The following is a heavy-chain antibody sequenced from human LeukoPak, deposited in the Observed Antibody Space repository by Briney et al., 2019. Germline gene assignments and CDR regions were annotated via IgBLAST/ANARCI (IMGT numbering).Heavy chain of an antibody. V-gene: IGHV4-59*01. Sequence: SETLSLTCTVFGGSISSYYWSWIRQPPGKGLEWIGYIYYSGSTNYNPSLKSRVTISVDTSKNQFSLKLSSVTAADTAVYYCARSQELLYAVDYWGQGTLVTVSS. CDR3: ARSQELLYAVDY. CDR1: GGSISSYY. J-gene: IGHJ4*02. D-gene: IGHD2-2*02. CDR2: IYYSGST.